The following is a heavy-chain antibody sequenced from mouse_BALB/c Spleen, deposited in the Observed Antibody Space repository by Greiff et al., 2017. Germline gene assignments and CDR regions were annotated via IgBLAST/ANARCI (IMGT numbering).Heavy chain of an antibody. CDR1: GFTFSSYA. D-gene: IGHD1-1*01. CDR2: ISSGGST. CDR3: ARDNYGTVYFDY. Sequence: EVHLVESGGGLVKPGGSLKLSCAASGFTFSSYAMSWVRQTPEKRLEWVASISSGGSTYYPDSVKGRFTISRDNAKNTLYLQMSSLKSEDTAMYYCARDNYGTVYFDYWGQGTTLTVSS. V-gene: IGHV5-6-5*01. J-gene: IGHJ2*01.